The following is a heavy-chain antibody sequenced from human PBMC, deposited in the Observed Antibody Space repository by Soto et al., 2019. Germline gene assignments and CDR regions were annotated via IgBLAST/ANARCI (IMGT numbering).Heavy chain of an antibody. CDR1: GGSFSGYY. Sequence: SETLSLTCAVYGGSFSGYYWSWIRQPPGKGLEWIGYIHYSGSTNYNPSLKSRVTISVDTPKSQFSLKVNSMTAADMAVYYCARGGLAARKGRWFDPWGQGTLVTV. CDR3: ARGGLAARKGRWFDP. V-gene: IGHV4-59*01. D-gene: IGHD6-6*01. CDR2: IHYSGST. J-gene: IGHJ5*02.